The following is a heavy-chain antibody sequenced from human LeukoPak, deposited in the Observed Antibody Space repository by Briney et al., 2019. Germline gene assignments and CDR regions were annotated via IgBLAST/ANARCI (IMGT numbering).Heavy chain of an antibody. J-gene: IGHJ3*02. V-gene: IGHV4-4*09. D-gene: IGHD1-26*01. CDR2: IYTSGST. CDR3: ARPQEEVGATGNDAFDI. Sequence: SETLSLTCTVSGGSISSYYWSWIRQPPGKGLEWIGYIYTSGSTNYNPSLKSRVTISVDTSKNQFSLKLSSVTAADTAVYYCARPQEEVGATGNDAFDIWGQGTMVTVSS. CDR1: GGSISSYY.